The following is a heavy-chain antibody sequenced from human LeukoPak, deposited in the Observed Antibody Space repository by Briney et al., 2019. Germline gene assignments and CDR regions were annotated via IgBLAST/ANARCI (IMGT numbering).Heavy chain of an antibody. CDR1: GYSFTALY. V-gene: IGHV1-2*02. D-gene: IGHD3-16*01. Sequence: GASVKVSCLVSGYSFTALYIHWVRQAPGQGLEWMGWIGPNSGGTRSAHKFRGRVTMTRDASINTVYMDLSGLGSDDTAIYFCARDNYGPLDYWGQGTLVTVSS. CDR3: ARDNYGPLDY. J-gene: IGHJ4*02. CDR2: IGPNSGGT.